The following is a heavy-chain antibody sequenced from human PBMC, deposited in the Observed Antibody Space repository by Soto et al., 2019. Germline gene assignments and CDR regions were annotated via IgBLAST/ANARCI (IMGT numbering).Heavy chain of an antibody. CDR2: ISYDGSNK. J-gene: IGHJ6*02. V-gene: IGHV3-30-3*01. CDR1: GFTFRSYA. Sequence: QVQLVESGGGVVQPGRSLRLSCAASGFTFRSYAMHWVRQAPGQGLEWVALISYDGSNKYYADSVKGRFTISRDNSKNTLYLQMNSLRPEDTAVYHCARDQGGTTLYYHGMDVWGQGTTVTVSS. D-gene: IGHD1-7*01. CDR3: ARDQGGTTLYYHGMDV.